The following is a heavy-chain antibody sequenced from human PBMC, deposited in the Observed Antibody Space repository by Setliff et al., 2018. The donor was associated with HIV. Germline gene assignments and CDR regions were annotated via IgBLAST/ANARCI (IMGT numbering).Heavy chain of an antibody. CDR1: GYTFTGYY. CDR2: ISPNYGGT. V-gene: IGHV1-2*06. CDR3: ARGQGPVDY. J-gene: IGHJ4*02. Sequence: ASVKVSCKASGYTFTGYYMHWVRQAPGQGLEWMGRISPNYGGTHYPQKFQGRVTLTSDTSLSTAYMELSGLTSDDTAVYYCARGQGPVDYWGQGTLVTVSS.